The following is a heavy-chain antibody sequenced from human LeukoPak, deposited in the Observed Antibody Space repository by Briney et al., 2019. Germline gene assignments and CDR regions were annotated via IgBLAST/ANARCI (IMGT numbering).Heavy chain of an antibody. V-gene: IGHV3-15*01. CDR2: IKSKTDGGTT. D-gene: IGHD5-18*01. CDR1: GFTFSNAW. J-gene: IGHJ4*02. CDR3: AKGASRDTAMVAEL. Sequence: GGSLRLSCAASGFTFSNAWMSWVRQAPGKGLEWVGRIKSKTDGGTTDYAAPVKGRFTISRDDSKNTLYLQMNSLKTEDTAVYYCAKGASRDTAMVAELWGQGTLVTVSS.